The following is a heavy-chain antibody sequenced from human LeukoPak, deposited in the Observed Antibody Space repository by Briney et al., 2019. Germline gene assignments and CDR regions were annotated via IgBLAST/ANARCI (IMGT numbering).Heavy chain of an antibody. CDR1: GGSISSSSYY. CDR2: IYYSGST. J-gene: IGHJ5*02. CDR3: AGPDRGLFDP. Sequence: SETLSLTCTVSGGSISSSSYYWGWIRQPPGKGLEWIGSIYYSGSTYYNPSLKSRVTISVDTSKNQFSLKLSSVTAADTAVYYCAGPDRGLFDPWGQGTLVTVSS. V-gene: IGHV4-39*01.